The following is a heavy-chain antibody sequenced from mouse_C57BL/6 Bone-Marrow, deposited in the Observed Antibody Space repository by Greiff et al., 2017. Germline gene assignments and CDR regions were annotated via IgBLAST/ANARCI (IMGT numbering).Heavy chain of an antibody. D-gene: IGHD3-1*01. CDR2: IDPSASYT. CDR1: GYTFTSYW. V-gene: IGHV1-59*01. Sequence: QVQLQQPGAELVRPGTSVKLSCKASGYTFTSYWMHWVKQRPGQGLEWIGVIDPSASYTNYNQKFKGKATLTVDTSSSTAYMQLSSLTSEDSAVYYCASLSLGYWGQGTTLTVSS. J-gene: IGHJ2*01. CDR3: ASLSLGY.